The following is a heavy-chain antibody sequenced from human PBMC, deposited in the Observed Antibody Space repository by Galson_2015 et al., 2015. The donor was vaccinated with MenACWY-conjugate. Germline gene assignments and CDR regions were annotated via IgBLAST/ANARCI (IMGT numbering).Heavy chain of an antibody. D-gene: IGHD6-13*01. V-gene: IGHV3-74*01. CDR1: GFIFSSYW. CDR2: IHRDGSST. CDR3: ARGGQGLEAAEDTWFDP. Sequence: SLRLSCAASGFIFSSYWMHWGRQGPGKGLVWVSHIHRDGSSTNYADSVKGRITISRDNAKNTLYLQMNSLRAEDTAVYYCARGGQGLEAAEDTWFDPSGPGTLLTVSS. J-gene: IGHJ5*01.